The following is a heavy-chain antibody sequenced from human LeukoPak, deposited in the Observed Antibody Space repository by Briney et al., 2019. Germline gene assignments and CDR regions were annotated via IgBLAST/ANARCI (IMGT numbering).Heavy chain of an antibody. V-gene: IGHV3-23*01. D-gene: IGHD5-24*01. CDR2: ISDSGDNT. Sequence: AGGSLRLSCAASGVTFSSYAMYWVRQAPGKGLEWVSGISDSGDNTYYADTEKGRFTISRDNSKNTLYLQMNSLRAEDTAVYYCAKSRDGYNMYYFDYWGQGTLVTVSS. CDR1: GVTFSSYA. J-gene: IGHJ4*02. CDR3: AKSRDGYNMYYFDY.